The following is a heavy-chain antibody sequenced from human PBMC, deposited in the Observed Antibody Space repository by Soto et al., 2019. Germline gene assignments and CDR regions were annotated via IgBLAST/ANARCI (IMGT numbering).Heavy chain of an antibody. V-gene: IGHV3-23*01. CDR3: ARVFPVQFRFTNWFDP. J-gene: IGHJ5*02. CDR2: ISGSGDNT. Sequence: GGSLRLSCAASGFTFSSYAMNWVRLAPGKGLEWVSAISGSGDNTYYADSVKSRVTISVDTSKNQFSLKLSSVTAADTALYYCARVFPVQFRFTNWFDPWGQGTLVTVSS. D-gene: IGHD4-17*01. CDR1: GFTFSSYA.